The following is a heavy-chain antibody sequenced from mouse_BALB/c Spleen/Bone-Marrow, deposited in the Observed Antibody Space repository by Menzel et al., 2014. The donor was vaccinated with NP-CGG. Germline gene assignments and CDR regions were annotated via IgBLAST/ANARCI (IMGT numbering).Heavy chain of an antibody. CDR1: GFTFSTYA. CDR3: ARAPQLLYYFDY. J-gene: IGHJ2*01. D-gene: IGHD1-1*01. CDR2: ISNGGST. V-gene: IGHV5-6-5*01. Sequence: EVMLVESGGGLVQPGGSRKLSCAASGFTFSTYAMSWVRQTPEKRLEWVASISNGGSTYYQDSVKGRFTISRDNARNILYLQMSSLRSEDTAMYYCARAPQLLYYFDYWGQGTTLTVSS.